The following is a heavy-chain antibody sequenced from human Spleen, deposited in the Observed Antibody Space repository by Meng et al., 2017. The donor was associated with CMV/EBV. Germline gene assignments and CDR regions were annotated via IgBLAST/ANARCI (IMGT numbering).Heavy chain of an antibody. V-gene: IGHV4-59*01. D-gene: IGHD3-3*01. J-gene: IGHJ4*02. CDR1: GGSISPNY. CDR2: VYYTGST. Sequence: SETLSLTCTVSGGSISPNYWSWIRQTPGNGLEWIGYVYYTGSTNYNPSLKSRVTILLDTSKNQFSLKLTSMTAADTAVYYCATEDAYDFGLEYWGQGMLVTVSS. CDR3: ATEDAYDFGLEY.